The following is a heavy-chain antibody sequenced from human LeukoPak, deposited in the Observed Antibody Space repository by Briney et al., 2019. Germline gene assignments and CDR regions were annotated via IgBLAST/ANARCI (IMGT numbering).Heavy chain of an antibody. CDR3: ARLPNIVVVPSGPDY. CDR1: GGSISSYY. V-gene: IGHV4-59*08. J-gene: IGHJ4*02. CDR2: IYYSGST. Sequence: SETLSLTCTVSGGSISSYYWSWIRQPPGKGLEWIGYIYYSGSTNYNPSLKSRVTISVDTSKNQFSLKLSSVTAADTAVYYCARLPNIVVVPSGPDYWGQGTLVTVSS. D-gene: IGHD2-2*01.